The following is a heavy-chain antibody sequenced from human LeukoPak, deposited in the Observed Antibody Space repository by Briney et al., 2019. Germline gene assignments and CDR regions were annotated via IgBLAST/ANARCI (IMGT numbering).Heavy chain of an antibody. D-gene: IGHD3-10*01. V-gene: IGHV4-39*07. CDR1: GGSISSSSYY. Sequence: PSETLSLTCTVSGGSISSSSYYWGWIRQPPGKGLEWIGSIYYSGSTYYNPSLKSRVTISVDTSKNQFSLKLSSVTAADTAVYYCARLLWFGELTPEAGYFDYWGQGTLVTVSS. CDR3: ARLLWFGELTPEAGYFDY. J-gene: IGHJ4*02. CDR2: IYYSGST.